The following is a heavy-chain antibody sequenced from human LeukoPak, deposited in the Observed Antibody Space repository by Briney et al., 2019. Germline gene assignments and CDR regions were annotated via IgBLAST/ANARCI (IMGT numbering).Heavy chain of an antibody. V-gene: IGHV3-7*01. D-gene: IGHD1-14*01. CDR2: IKQDGSEK. CDR3: ARDFHRNLRRKVDV. Sequence: PGGSLRLSCAASGFTFSSYWMSWVRQAPGRGLEWVANIKQDGSEKYYVDSVKGRFTISRDNAKNSLYLQMNSLRAEDTAVYYCARDFHRNLRRKVDVWGQGTTVTVSS. J-gene: IGHJ6*02. CDR1: GFTFSSYW.